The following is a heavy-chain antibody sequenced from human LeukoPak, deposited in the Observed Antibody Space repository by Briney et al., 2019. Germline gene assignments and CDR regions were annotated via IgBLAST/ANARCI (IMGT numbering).Heavy chain of an antibody. CDR3: AKDQSVAGTRALGAFDI. D-gene: IGHD6-19*01. CDR1: GFTFSSYG. J-gene: IGHJ3*02. V-gene: IGHV3-30*18. Sequence: GGSLRLSCAASGFTFSSYGMHWVRQAPGKGLEWVAVISYDGSNKYYADSVKGRFTISRDNSKNTLYLQMNSLRAEDTAVYYCAKDQSVAGTRALGAFDIWGQGTMVTVSS. CDR2: ISYDGSNK.